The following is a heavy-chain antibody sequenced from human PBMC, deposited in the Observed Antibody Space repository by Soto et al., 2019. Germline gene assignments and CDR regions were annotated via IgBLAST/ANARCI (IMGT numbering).Heavy chain of an antibody. J-gene: IGHJ6*02. CDR1: GFSFSGSA. Sequence: EVQLVESGGGLVQPGGSLKVSCAASGFSFSGSAMHWVRQASGKGLEWVGRIRTKDNGYATSYAASVKGRFTISRDDSKNTAYLHVNSMKTEDTAVYYCTKEVGSDHSYYYGMDVWGQGATVTVSS. CDR2: IRTKDNGYAT. D-gene: IGHD1-26*01. V-gene: IGHV3-73*02. CDR3: TKEVGSDHSYYYGMDV.